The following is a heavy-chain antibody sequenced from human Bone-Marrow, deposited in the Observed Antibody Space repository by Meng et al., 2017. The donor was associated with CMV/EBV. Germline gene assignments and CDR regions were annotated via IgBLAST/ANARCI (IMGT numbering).Heavy chain of an antibody. D-gene: IGHD5-18*01. CDR3: ARSGYSYGFGFVLGWGFDP. V-gene: IGHV3-21*01. J-gene: IGHJ5*02. Sequence: GESLKIFCAASGIAFSEYGMNWVRQAPGKGLEWVSSISSSSSYIYYADSVKGRFTLSRDNAKNSLYLQMNSLRAEDTAVYYSARSGYSYGFGFVLGWGFDPWGQGTLVTVSS. CDR2: ISSSSSYI. CDR1: GIAFSEYG.